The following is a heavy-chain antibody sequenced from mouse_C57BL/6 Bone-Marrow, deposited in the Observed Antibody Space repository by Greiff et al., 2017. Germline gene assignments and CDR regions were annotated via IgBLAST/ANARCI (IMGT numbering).Heavy chain of an antibody. Sequence: QVQLQQSGAELVRPGTSVKMSCKASGYTFTNYWIGWAKQRPGHGLEWIGDIYPGGGYTNYNEKFKGKATLTADKSSSTAYMQFSSLTSEDSAIYYCARAGSSYVWYFDVWGTGTTVTVSS. D-gene: IGHD1-1*01. J-gene: IGHJ1*03. CDR1: GYTFTNYW. CDR3: ARAGSSYVWYFDV. V-gene: IGHV1-63*01. CDR2: IYPGGGYT.